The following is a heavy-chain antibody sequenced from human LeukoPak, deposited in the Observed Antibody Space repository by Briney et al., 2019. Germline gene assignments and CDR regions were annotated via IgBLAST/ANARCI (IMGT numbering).Heavy chain of an antibody. J-gene: IGHJ4*02. D-gene: IGHD6-13*01. CDR1: GFTFDDYA. V-gene: IGHV3-9*01. CDR2: ISWNSGSI. Sequence: GGSLRLSCAASGFTFDDYAMHWVRQAPGKGLEWVSGISWNSGSIGYADSVKGRFTISRDNAKNSLYLQMNSLRAEDTAVYYCARGWAIAAAGPGDYWGQGTLVTVSS. CDR3: ARGWAIAAAGPGDY.